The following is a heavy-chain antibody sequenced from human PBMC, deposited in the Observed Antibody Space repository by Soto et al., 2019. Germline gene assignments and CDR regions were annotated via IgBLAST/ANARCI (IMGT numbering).Heavy chain of an antibody. Sequence: NTPGESLKISCKGSGYRFTSYWIGWVRQMPGKGLEWMGIIYPGDSDTKYSPSFQGQVTISADKSISTAYLQWSSLKASDTAMYYCARFGSGSYDYYYYYGMDVWGQGTTVTVSS. CDR1: GYRFTSYW. D-gene: IGHD1-26*01. CDR2: IYPGDSDT. J-gene: IGHJ6*02. CDR3: ARFGSGSYDYYYYYGMDV. V-gene: IGHV5-51*01.